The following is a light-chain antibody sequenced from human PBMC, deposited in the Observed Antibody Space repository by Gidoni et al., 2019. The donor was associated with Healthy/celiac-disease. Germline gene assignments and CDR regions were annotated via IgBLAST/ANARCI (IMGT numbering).Light chain of an antibody. V-gene: IGKV1-39*01. Sequence: DIQMTQSPSSLSASVGDRVTITCRASQSISSYLNWYQQKPGKAPKLLIYAASRLQSGVPSRFSGSGAWIDFTLTISSLQPEDFATYYCQQSYSTPRPFGQGTQLEIK. CDR1: QSISSY. CDR2: AAS. J-gene: IGKJ2*01. CDR3: QQSYSTPRP.